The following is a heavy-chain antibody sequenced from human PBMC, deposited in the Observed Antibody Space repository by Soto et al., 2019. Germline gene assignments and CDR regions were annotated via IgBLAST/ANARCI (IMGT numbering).Heavy chain of an antibody. Sequence: ASVKVSCKASGYTFTSYAMHWVRQAPGQRLEWMGWTNAGNGNTKYSQKFQGRVTITRDTSASTAYMELSSLRSEDTAVYYCARGIRSRGSRFNYFVDYWGQGSLVTVSS. V-gene: IGHV1-3*01. CDR1: GYTFTSYA. J-gene: IGHJ4*02. CDR2: TNAGNGNT. D-gene: IGHD4-4*01. CDR3: ARGIRSRGSRFNYFVDY.